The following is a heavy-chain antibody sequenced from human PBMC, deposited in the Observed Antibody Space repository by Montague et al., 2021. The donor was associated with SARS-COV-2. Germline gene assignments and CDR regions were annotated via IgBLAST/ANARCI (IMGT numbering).Heavy chain of an antibody. CDR2: LYYTGST. V-gene: IGHV4-39*01. CDR3: ARDSSSWYYWFDP. Sequence: SETLSLTCTVSGGSISSSSYYWGWIRQPPGMGLEWIGSLYYTGSTYYNPSLKSRVTISVDTSKNQFSLKLSSVTAADTAVYYCARDSSSWYYWFDPWGQGTLVTVSS. D-gene: IGHD6-13*01. J-gene: IGHJ5*02. CDR1: GGSISSSSYY.